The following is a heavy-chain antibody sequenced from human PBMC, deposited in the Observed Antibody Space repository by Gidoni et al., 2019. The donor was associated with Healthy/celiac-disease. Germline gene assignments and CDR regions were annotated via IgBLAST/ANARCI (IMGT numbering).Heavy chain of an antibody. J-gene: IGHJ3*02. CDR3: ATSGDIVVVPAAMDI. D-gene: IGHD2-2*01. V-gene: IGHV5-51*01. CDR1: GYRFTSYW. Sequence: EVQLVQSGAEVKKPGESLKISCQGSGYRFTSYWIGWVRQMPGKGLEWKGIIYPGDSDTRYSPSFQGQVTISADKSISTAYLQWSSLKASDTAMYYCATSGDIVVVPAAMDIWGQGTMVTVSS. CDR2: IYPGDSDT.